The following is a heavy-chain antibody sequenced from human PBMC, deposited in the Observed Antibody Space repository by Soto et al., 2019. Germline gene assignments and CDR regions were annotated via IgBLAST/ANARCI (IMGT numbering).Heavy chain of an antibody. CDR1: GGSVSNSNYY. V-gene: IGHV4-39*01. D-gene: IGHD2-8*01. J-gene: IGHJ4*02. Sequence: SETLSLRCPFVGGSVSNSNYYWGWIRQSPGKGLEWIGSVYYRGRSYSKSSVKSRVTISVDTSKNQFSLNLNSVTASDTAVYYCVSQRTSVLTQAYFDYWGPGALVTVAS. CDR3: VSQRTSVLTQAYFDY. CDR2: VYYRGRS.